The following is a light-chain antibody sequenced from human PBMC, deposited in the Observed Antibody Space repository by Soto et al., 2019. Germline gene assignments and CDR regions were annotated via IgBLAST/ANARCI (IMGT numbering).Light chain of an antibody. Sequence: DIQLTQSPSFLSASIGDRVTITCRASQDFSNFLAWYQQKPGRAPKLLMYDASTLQSGVPSRFSGSGSGTEFTLTISSLQPEDFATYYCQQYYTYSTFGQGTRLEIK. V-gene: IGKV1-9*01. CDR1: QDFSNF. J-gene: IGKJ5*01. CDR3: QQYYTYST. CDR2: DAS.